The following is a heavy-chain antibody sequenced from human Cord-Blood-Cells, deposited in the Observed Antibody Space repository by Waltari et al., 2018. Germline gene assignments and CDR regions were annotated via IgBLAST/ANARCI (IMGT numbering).Heavy chain of an antibody. CDR3: ARTPWSSTSCYTVGVDP. J-gene: IGHJ5*02. D-gene: IGHD2-2*02. CDR2: INHSGST. V-gene: IGHV4-34*01. CDR1: GGSFSGYY. Sequence: QVQLQQWGAGLLKPSETLSLTCAVYGGSFSGYYWSWIRQPPGKGLEWIGEINHSGSTNYNPSLKSRGTISGDTSKNQFSLKLSSVTAADTAVYYCARTPWSSTSCYTVGVDPWGQGTLVTVSS.